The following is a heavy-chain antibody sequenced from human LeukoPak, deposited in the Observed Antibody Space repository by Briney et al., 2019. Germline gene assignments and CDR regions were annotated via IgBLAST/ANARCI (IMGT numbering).Heavy chain of an antibody. CDR1: GFTFSSNA. CDR2: ISGSGDST. D-gene: IGHD3-22*01. CDR3: ARHTGSGYYYGN. Sequence: GGSLRLSCAASGFTFSSNAMSWVRQAPGKGLEWVSAISGSGDSTFYADSVRGRFTISRDNSKNTLYLQMNSLRAEDTAVYYCARHTGSGYYYGNWGQGTLVTVSS. J-gene: IGHJ4*02. V-gene: IGHV3-23*01.